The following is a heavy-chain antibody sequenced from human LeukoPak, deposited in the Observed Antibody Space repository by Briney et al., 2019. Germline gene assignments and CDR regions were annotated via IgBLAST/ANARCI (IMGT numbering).Heavy chain of an antibody. CDR3: AGSGSYYRDSWFDP. CDR2: TYYRSKWYN. D-gene: IGHD1-26*01. J-gene: IGHJ5*02. CDR1: GDSFSGNSAA. Sequence: SQTLSLTCAISGDSFSGNSAAWNWIRQSPSRGLEWLGRTYYRSKWYNDYAVSVKSRITINPDTSKNRFSLQLNSVTPEDTAVYYCAGSGSYYRDSWFDPWGQGTLVTVSS. V-gene: IGHV6-1*01.